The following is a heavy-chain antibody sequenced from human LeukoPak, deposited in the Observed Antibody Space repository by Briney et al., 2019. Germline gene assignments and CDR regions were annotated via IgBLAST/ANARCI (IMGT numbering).Heavy chain of an antibody. D-gene: IGHD5-18*01. J-gene: IGHJ4*02. V-gene: IGHV3-23*01. CDR3: ARSGGYSYGYYPDY. CDR1: GFTFSSYG. Sequence: GGSLRLSCAASGFTFSSYGMSWVRKAPGKGLEWVSALSGSGGSTYYADSVKGRFTISRDNSKNTLYLQMNSLRAEDTAVYYCARSGGYSYGYYPDYWGQGTLVTVSS. CDR2: LSGSGGST.